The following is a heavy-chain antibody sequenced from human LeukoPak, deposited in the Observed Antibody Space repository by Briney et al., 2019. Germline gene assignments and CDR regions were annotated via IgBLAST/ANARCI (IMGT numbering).Heavy chain of an antibody. V-gene: IGHV3-48*02. CDR1: GFIFSSYH. Sequence: PGGSLRLSCAASGFIFSSYHMNWVRQAPGKGLEWVSYISSSSSTIHYADSVKGRFTISRDNAKNSLYLQMNSLRDEDTAVYYCADLEGWRGYWGQGTLVTASS. CDR2: ISSSSSTI. J-gene: IGHJ4*02. D-gene: IGHD3-3*01. CDR3: ADLEGWRGY.